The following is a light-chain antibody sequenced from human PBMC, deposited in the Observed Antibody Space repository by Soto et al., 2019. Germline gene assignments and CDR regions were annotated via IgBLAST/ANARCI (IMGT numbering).Light chain of an antibody. CDR2: DAS. J-gene: IGKJ5*01. V-gene: IGKV1-33*01. Sequence: DIHMTQSPSSPSASVRDRATISCQASQNINNDFNWHQQTPGRAPKXLIYDASNLEAGVPSRFRGSGSGTDFTFTISRMQPEDIATYYCQQYENLPTFGQGTRLEIK. CDR1: QNINND. CDR3: QQYENLPT.